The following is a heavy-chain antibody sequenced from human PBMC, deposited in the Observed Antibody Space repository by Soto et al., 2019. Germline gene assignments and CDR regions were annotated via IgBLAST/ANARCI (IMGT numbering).Heavy chain of an antibody. CDR1: GYTFTSYG. D-gene: IGHD6-6*01. Sequence: QVQLVQSGAEVKKPGASVKVSCKASGYTFTSYGISWVRQAPGQGLEWMGWISAYNGNTNYAQKLQGRVTMTTDTSTSTAYMELRSLRSGDAAVYYWAREGGGSIAARWVYYYYGMDVWGQGTTVTVSS. V-gene: IGHV1-18*01. CDR2: ISAYNGNT. J-gene: IGHJ6*02. CDR3: AREGGGSIAARWVYYYYGMDV.